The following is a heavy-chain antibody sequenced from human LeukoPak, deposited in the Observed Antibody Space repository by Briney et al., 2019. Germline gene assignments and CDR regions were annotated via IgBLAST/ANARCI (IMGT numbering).Heavy chain of an antibody. CDR1: GFTFSSYG. CDR2: ISGSGGST. D-gene: IGHD3-10*01. Sequence: GGSLRLSCAASGFTFSSYGMSWVRQAPGKGLEWVSAISGSGGSTYYADSVKGRFTISRDNAKNTLYLQMNSLRAEDTAVYYCARDTSEYGSGSYYFDSWGQGTLVTVSS. J-gene: IGHJ4*02. V-gene: IGHV3-23*01. CDR3: ARDTSEYGSGSYYFDS.